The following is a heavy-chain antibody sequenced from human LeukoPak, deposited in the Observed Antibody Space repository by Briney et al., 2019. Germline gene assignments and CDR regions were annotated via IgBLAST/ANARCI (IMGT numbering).Heavy chain of an antibody. J-gene: IGHJ3*02. CDR2: INPSGGST. Sequence: ASVKVSCKASGYTFTSYYMHWVRQAPGQGLEWMGIINPSGGSTSYAQKFQGRVTMTRDTSTSTVYMELSSLRSDDTAVYYCARGQVLWFGEGPFDIWGQGTMVTVSS. CDR1: GYTFTSYY. CDR3: ARGQVLWFGEGPFDI. V-gene: IGHV1-46*01. D-gene: IGHD3-10*01.